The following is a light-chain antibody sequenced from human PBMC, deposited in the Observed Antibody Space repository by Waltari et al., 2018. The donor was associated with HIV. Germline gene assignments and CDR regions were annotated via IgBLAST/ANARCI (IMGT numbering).Light chain of an antibody. V-gene: IGLV2-14*03. Sequence: QSALTKPASVSGSPGQSITISCTGTSGDGGHSNSVPWYQQHPGKVPRLMNYDVSNPAFGVSNPFSGSHAGDTASLTISGLQPEDEADYYCASYTTSNTRVFGTGTEVTVV. J-gene: IGLJ1*01. CDR2: DVS. CDR3: ASYTTSNTRV. CDR1: SGDGGHSNS.